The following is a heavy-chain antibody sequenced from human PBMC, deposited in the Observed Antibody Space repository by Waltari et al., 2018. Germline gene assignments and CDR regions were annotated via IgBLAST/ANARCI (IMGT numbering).Heavy chain of an antibody. CDR1: GFTFRSYA. V-gene: IGHV3-30*04. J-gene: IGHJ4*02. Sequence: QVQLVESGGGVVQPGRSLRLSCAASGFTFRSYAMHWVRQAPGKGLEWVAVISYDGSNKHYADSVKGRFTISRDNSKNTLYLQMNSLRAEDTAVYYCAREWRFGQWGQGTLVTVSS. CDR3: AREWRFGQ. CDR2: ISYDGSNK. D-gene: IGHD3-10*01.